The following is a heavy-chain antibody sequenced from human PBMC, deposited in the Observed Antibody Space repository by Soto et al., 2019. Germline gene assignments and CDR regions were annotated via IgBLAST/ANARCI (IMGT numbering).Heavy chain of an antibody. J-gene: IGHJ4*02. Sequence: EVQLVESGGGLVQPGGSLSLSCVASGFTFSSYSINWIRQAPGKGPEWVSWISPAGNSVDYTDSVKGRFTISRDNAENSLYLEINSLRDEDTAVYYCVRDHLWAFDYWGQGTLVTVSS. CDR3: VRDHLWAFDY. V-gene: IGHV3-48*02. CDR1: GFTFSSYS. D-gene: IGHD3-16*01. CDR2: ISPAGNSV.